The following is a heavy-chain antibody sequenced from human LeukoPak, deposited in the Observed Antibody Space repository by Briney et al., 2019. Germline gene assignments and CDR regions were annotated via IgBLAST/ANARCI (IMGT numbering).Heavy chain of an antibody. Sequence: SETLSLTCAVYGGSFSGYYWSWIRQPPGKGLEWIGEINHSGSTNYNPSLKSRVTISVDKSKNQFSLKLSSATAADTAVYYCARDRTFDYWGQGTLVTVSS. D-gene: IGHD1-1*01. V-gene: IGHV4-34*01. CDR2: INHSGST. J-gene: IGHJ4*02. CDR1: GGSFSGYY. CDR3: ARDRTFDY.